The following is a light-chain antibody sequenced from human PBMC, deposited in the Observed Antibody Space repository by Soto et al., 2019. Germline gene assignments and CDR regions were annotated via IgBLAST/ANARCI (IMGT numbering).Light chain of an antibody. CDR2: DAS. Sequence: IQLTQSPSSLPVSVGDRVTITCRASQGISSALAWYQQKPGKAPKLLIYDASSLESGVPSRFSGSGSGTDFTLTISSLHPEDFATYYCQQFHNYPPITFGQGTRLEIK. V-gene: IGKV1D-13*01. J-gene: IGKJ5*01. CDR1: QGISSA. CDR3: QQFHNYPPIT.